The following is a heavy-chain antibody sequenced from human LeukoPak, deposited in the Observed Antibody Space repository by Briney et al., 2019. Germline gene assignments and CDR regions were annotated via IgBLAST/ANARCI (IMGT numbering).Heavy chain of an antibody. CDR3: ARTYSRSLGGLFQH. Sequence: ASVKVSCKASGYTFTGYYMHWVRQAPGQGLEWMGRINPNSGGTNYAQKFQGRVTMTRDTSISTAYMELSRLRSDDTAVYYCARTYSRSLGGLFQHWGQGTLVTVSS. V-gene: IGHV1-2*06. CDR1: GYTFTGYY. J-gene: IGHJ1*01. D-gene: IGHD6-13*01. CDR2: INPNSGGT.